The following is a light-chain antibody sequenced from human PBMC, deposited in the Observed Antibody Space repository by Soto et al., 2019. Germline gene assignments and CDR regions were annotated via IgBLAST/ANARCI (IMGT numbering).Light chain of an antibody. CDR1: SSNIGAGYD. J-gene: IGLJ3*02. CDR2: ANS. CDR3: QSYDSSLSAWV. Sequence: QSVLTQPPSVSGAPGQRVTISCTESSSNIGAGYDVHWYQQLPGTAPKLLIYANSNRRSGVPDRFSGSKSGTSASLAITGLQAEDEADYYCQSYDSSLSAWVFGGGTKVTVL. V-gene: IGLV1-40*01.